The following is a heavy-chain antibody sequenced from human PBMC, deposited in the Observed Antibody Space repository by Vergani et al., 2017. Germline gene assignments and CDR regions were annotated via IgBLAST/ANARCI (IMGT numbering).Heavy chain of an antibody. J-gene: IGHJ3*02. D-gene: IGHD3-10*01. V-gene: IGHV5-51*01. CDR3: ASPSRGGSGLDAFDI. Sequence: EVQLVQSGAEVKKPGESLKISCKGSGYSFTSYWIGWVRQMPGKGLEWMGIIYPGDSDTRYSPSFQGQVTISADTSISTTYPQWSSLKASDTAMYYCASPSRGGSGLDAFDIWGQGTMVTVSS. CDR1: GYSFTSYW. CDR2: IYPGDSDT.